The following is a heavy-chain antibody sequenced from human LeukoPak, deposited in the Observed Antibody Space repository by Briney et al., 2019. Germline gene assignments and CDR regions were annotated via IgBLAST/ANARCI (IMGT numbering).Heavy chain of an antibody. CDR2: IYHSGST. CDR1: GYSISSGYY. D-gene: IGHD3-22*01. J-gene: IGHJ3*02. Sequence: SETLSLTCTVSGYSISSGYYWGWIRQPPGKGLEWIGSIYHSGSTYYNPSLKSRVTISVDTSKNQFSLKLSSVTAADTAVYYCARDRKYYCDSSGYYALVAFDIWGQGTMVTVSS. V-gene: IGHV4-38-2*02. CDR3: ARDRKYYCDSSGYYALVAFDI.